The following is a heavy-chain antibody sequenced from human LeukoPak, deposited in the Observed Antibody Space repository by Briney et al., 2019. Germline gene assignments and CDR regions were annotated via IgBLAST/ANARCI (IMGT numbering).Heavy chain of an antibody. D-gene: IGHD3-10*01. CDR2: IYTSGST. CDR3: ARATSPKIWFGELAFDY. Sequence: KPSETLSLTCTVSGGSISSGSYYWSWIRQPAGKGLEWIGRIYTSGSTNYNPSLKSRVTISVDTSKNQFSLKLSSVTAADTAVYYCARATSPKIWFGELAFDYWGQGTLVTVSS. J-gene: IGHJ4*02. V-gene: IGHV4-61*02. CDR1: GGSISSGSYY.